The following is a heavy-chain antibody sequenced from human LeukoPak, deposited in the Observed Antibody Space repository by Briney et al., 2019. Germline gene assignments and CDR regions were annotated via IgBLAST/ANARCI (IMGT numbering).Heavy chain of an antibody. CDR1: GFTFSSYW. CDR3: TRLSDDSRGYYFNYVFDY. Sequence: GGSLRLSCAASGFTFSSYWMSWVRQAPGKGLEWVANIKQDGSEKYYVDSVKGRFTISRDNAKNSLYLQMNSLNAEDTAVYYCTRLSDDSRGYYFNYVFDYWGRGTLVTVSS. J-gene: IGHJ4*02. D-gene: IGHD3-22*01. CDR2: IKQDGSEK. V-gene: IGHV3-7*03.